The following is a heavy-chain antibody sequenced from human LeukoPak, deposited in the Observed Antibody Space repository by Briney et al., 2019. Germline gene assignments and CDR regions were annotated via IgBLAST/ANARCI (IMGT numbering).Heavy chain of an antibody. D-gene: IGHD3-10*01. Sequence: GGSLRLSCAASGFTFNSYEMSWVRQAPRKGLEWVSYISTSGSTIHYADSVKGRFTISRDNAKNPLYLQMNSLRAEDTAVYYCARTPEYYYGSGSYSGYFDFWGQGTLVTVSS. CDR2: ISTSGSTI. CDR3: ARTPEYYYGSGSYSGYFDF. CDR1: GFTFNSYE. J-gene: IGHJ4*02. V-gene: IGHV3-48*03.